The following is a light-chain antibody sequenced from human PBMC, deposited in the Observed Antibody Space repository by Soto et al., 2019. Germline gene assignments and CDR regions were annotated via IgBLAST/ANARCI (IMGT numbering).Light chain of an antibody. J-gene: IGKJ5*01. CDR3: QQHGSSPIT. CDR2: GAS. Sequence: EIVLTQSPGTLSLSPGERATLSCRASQSVSSSDLAWYQQKPGQTPRLLVYGASNRATGIPDRFSGSGSGTDFTLTISRLEPEDFAVYYCQQHGSSPITFGQGTRLEIK. V-gene: IGKV3-20*01. CDR1: QSVSSSD.